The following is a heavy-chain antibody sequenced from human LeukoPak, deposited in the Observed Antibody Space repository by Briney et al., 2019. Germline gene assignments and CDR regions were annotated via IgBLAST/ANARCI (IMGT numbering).Heavy chain of an antibody. V-gene: IGHV4-30-4*01. CDR2: IYYSGST. CDR3: ARGLRVPLLVS. CDR1: GGSISSGDYY. D-gene: IGHD3-10*01. J-gene: IGHJ5*02. Sequence: SETLSLTCTVSGGSISSGDYYWSWIRQPPGKGLEWIGYIYYSGSTYYNPSLKSRVTISVDTSKNQFSLELSSVTAADTAVYYCARGLRVPLLVSWGQGTLVTVSS.